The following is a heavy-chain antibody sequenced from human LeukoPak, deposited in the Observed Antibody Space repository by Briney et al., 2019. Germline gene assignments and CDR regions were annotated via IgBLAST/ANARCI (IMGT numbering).Heavy chain of an antibody. J-gene: IGHJ4*02. D-gene: IGHD6-13*01. Sequence: GGSLRLSCAASGFTFSSYAMSWVRQAPGKGLEWVSGISGSGVSTYYADSVKGRFTISRDNSKNTLYMQMNSLRAEDTAVYYCARVPIAAAGTEDYWGQGTLVTVSS. V-gene: IGHV3-23*01. CDR3: ARVPIAAAGTEDY. CDR1: GFTFSSYA. CDR2: ISGSGVST.